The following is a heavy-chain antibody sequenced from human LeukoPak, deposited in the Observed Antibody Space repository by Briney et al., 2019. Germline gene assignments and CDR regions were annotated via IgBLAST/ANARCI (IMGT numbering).Heavy chain of an antibody. D-gene: IGHD3-10*01. J-gene: IGHJ4*02. V-gene: IGHV3-23*01. CDR3: ARAAMVRGVDYFDY. CDR2: ISGSGGST. CDR1: GFTFSSYS. Sequence: QPGGSLRLSCAASGFTFSSYSMTWVRQAPGKGLEWVSVISGSGGSTYYGDSVKGRFTISRDNSKNTLYLQMNSLRAEDTAVYYCARAAMVRGVDYFDYWGQGTLVTVSS.